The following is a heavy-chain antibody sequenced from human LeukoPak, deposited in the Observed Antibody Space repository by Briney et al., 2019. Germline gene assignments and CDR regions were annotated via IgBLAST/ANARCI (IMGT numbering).Heavy chain of an antibody. J-gene: IGHJ6*03. CDR2: ISWDGSST. V-gene: IGHV3-43D*03. CDR3: AKETMVRGSYYYYYMDV. CDR1: GFTFDDYA. D-gene: IGHD3-10*01. Sequence: GGSLRLSCAASGFTFDDYAMYWVRQAPGKGLEWVSLISWDGSSTYYADSVRGRFTISRDNRKNSLYLQMNSLTSEDTALYYCAKETMVRGSYYYYYMDVWGKGTTVTVSS.